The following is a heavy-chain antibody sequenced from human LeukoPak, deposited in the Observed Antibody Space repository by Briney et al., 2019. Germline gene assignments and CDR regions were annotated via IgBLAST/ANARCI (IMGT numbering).Heavy chain of an antibody. Sequence: GGSLRLSCAASVFTFSTYNMNWVRQAPGKGLEWVSSITSSSRYTFYADSVKGRFTISRDNAKNTLYLQMNSLRAEDTAVYYCARGFDWLVVDAFDIWGQGTMVTVSS. V-gene: IGHV3-21*01. D-gene: IGHD3-9*01. CDR2: ITSSSRYT. CDR3: ARGFDWLVVDAFDI. CDR1: VFTFSTYN. J-gene: IGHJ3*02.